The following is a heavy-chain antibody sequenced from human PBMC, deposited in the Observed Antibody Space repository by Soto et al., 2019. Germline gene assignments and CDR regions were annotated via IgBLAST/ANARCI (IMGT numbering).Heavy chain of an antibody. V-gene: IGHV1-2*02. Sequence: ASVKVSFKASGYTFTGYYMHWVRQAPGQGLEWMGWINPNSGGTNYAQKFQGRVTMTRDTSISTAYMELSRLRSDDTAVYYCARDLGYYYDSSVDYWGQGTLVTVSS. CDR2: INPNSGGT. J-gene: IGHJ4*02. CDR1: GYTFTGYY. CDR3: ARDLGYYYDSSVDY. D-gene: IGHD3-22*01.